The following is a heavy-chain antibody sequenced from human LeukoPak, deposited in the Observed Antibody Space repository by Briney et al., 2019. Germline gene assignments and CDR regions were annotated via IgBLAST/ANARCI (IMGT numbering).Heavy chain of an antibody. D-gene: IGHD4-23*01. J-gene: IGHJ6*03. CDR3: ARVVVTGLYYYYYMDV. V-gene: IGHV4-59*01. CDR1: GGSISSYY. CDR2: IYYSGST. Sequence: SETLSLTCTVSGGSISSYYWSWIRQPPGKGLEWIGYIYYSGSTNYNPSLKSRFTISVDTSKNQFSLKQSSVTAADTAVYYCARVVVTGLYYYYYMDVWGKGTTVTVSS.